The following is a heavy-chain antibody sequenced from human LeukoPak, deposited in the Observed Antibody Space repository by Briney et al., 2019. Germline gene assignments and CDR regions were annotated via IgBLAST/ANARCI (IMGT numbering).Heavy chain of an antibody. V-gene: IGHV3-7*01. Sequence: GGSLRLSCAASGFIFTDYYMTWIRQAPGKGLEWVANINPDGSESFYLDSVRGRFTISRDDAKKSLYLQMNSLRAEDTAVYYCATFVGTVSGSYTVPGGLLVWGKGTTVSVSS. J-gene: IGHJ6*04. CDR2: INPDGSES. CDR1: GFIFTDYY. CDR3: ATFVGTVSGSYTVPGGLLV. D-gene: IGHD3-16*02.